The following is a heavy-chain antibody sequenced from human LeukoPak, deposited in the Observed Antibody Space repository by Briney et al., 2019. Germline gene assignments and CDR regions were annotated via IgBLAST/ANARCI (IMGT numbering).Heavy chain of an antibody. CDR2: IYYSGST. V-gene: IGHV4-59*08. CDR3: ARASSDYEVHPFDY. CDR1: GGSISSYY. J-gene: IGHJ4*02. D-gene: IGHD5-12*01. Sequence: TPSETLSLTCTVSGGSISSYYWSWIRQPPGKGVEGIGYIYYSGSTNFNTSLKGRVTISVDTSNNQSSLKLSSVTAADTAVYYCARASSDYEVHPFDYWGQGTLVTVSS.